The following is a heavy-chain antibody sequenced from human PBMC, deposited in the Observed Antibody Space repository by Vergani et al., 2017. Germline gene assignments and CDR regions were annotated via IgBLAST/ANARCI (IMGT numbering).Heavy chain of an antibody. J-gene: IGHJ4*02. CDR2: INHSGST. Sequence: QVQLQQWGAGLLKPSETLSLTCAVYGGSFSGYYWSWIRQPPGKGLEWIGEINHSGSTNYNPSLKSRVTISVDTSKNQFSLKLSSVTAADTAVYYCARGPNTPEYSSSSGFDYWGQGTLVTVSS. D-gene: IGHD6-6*01. CDR3: ARGPNTPEYSSSSGFDY. CDR1: GGSFSGYY. V-gene: IGHV4-34*01.